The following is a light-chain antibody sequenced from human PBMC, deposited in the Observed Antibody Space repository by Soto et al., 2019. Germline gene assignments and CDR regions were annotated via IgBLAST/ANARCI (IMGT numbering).Light chain of an antibody. V-gene: IGKV3D-15*01. Sequence: EIVMTQSPATLSVSPGERATLSCRASQSVSSSLAWYQQQPGQAPRLLIYGASTRATGIPDRFSGSGSGTEFTLTISRLQSEDFAVYYCQQYDNSPPTFGQGTKVEIK. CDR1: QSVSSS. J-gene: IGKJ1*01. CDR3: QQYDNSPPT. CDR2: GAS.